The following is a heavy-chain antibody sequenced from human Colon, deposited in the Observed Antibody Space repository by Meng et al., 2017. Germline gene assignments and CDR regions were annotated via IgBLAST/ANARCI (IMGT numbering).Heavy chain of an antibody. CDR2: ISVYNGNT. CDR3: ARNYYESSGYYYGY. J-gene: IGHJ4*02. CDR1: GYSFTSYD. Sequence: QVQLVQSGAEVKKPGASVKVSCKTSGYSFTSYDITWVRQAPGQGLEWMGWISVYNGNTNYAQKFQGRVTMTTDTFTSTAYMELRSLRSDDTAVYYCARNYYESSGYYYGYWGQGTLVTVSS. V-gene: IGHV1-18*01. D-gene: IGHD3-22*01.